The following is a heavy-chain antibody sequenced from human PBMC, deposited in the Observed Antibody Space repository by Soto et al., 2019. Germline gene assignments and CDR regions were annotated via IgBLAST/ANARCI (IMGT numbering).Heavy chain of an antibody. V-gene: IGHV1-3*01. CDR3: AGGGGVCLGTTCYNRGFDP. CDR2: INAGTANT. Sequence: QVQLVQSGAEVTKPGTSVMLSCRTSGYTFTSYAIHWVRQAPGQRLEWMGWINAGTANTEYSQKFQGRVSIMRDTAASTAYMEVSSLRSEDTAVYYWAGGGGVCLGTTCYNRGFDPWGQGTLVTVSS. CDR1: GYTFTSYA. D-gene: IGHD2-2*02. J-gene: IGHJ5*02.